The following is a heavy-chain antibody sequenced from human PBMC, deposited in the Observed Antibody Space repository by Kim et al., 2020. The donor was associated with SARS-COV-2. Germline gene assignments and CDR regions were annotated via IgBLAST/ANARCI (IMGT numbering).Heavy chain of an antibody. CDR2: ISYDGSNK. Sequence: GGSLRLSCAASGFTFSSYGMHWVRQAPGKGLEWVAVISYDGSNKYYADSVKGRFTISRDNSKNTLYLQMNSLRAEDTAVYYCAKDKVRYYDFWSGYAYYFDYWGQGTLVTVSS. CDR3: AKDKVRYYDFWSGYAYYFDY. D-gene: IGHD3-3*01. CDR1: GFTFSSYG. V-gene: IGHV3-30*18. J-gene: IGHJ4*02.